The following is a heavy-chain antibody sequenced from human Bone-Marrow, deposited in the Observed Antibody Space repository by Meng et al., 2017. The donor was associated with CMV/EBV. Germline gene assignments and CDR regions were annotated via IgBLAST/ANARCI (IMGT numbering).Heavy chain of an antibody. D-gene: IGHD2-2*01. CDR1: GYTFTGYY. V-gene: IGHV1-2*02. Sequence: ASVKVSCKASGYTFTGYYMHWVRQAPGQGLEWMGWINPNSGGTNYAQKFQGRVTMTRDTSISTAYMELSRLRSDDTAVYYCARVVPASIPHYYYGMDVWGQGTTVTFAS. J-gene: IGHJ6*01. CDR3: ARVVPASIPHYYYGMDV. CDR2: INPNSGGT.